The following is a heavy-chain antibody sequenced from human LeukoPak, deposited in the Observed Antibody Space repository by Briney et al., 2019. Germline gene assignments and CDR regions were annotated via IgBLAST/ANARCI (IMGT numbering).Heavy chain of an antibody. D-gene: IGHD1-1*01. CDR1: GFAFSEYF. CDR3: VRGTNDWKGLDY. J-gene: IGHJ4*02. Sequence: GGSVRLSCAASGFAFSEYFMHWVRQSPEKGLVWVSDIHPHGRYAAYADSVRGRFTISRDDAKNTLYLQMNSLTSEDTAVYYCVRGTNDWKGLDYWGQGTLVTASS. CDR2: IHPHGRYA. V-gene: IGHV3-74*03.